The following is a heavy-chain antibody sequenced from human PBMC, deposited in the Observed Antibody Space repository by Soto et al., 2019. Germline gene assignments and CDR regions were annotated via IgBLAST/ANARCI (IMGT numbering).Heavy chain of an antibody. D-gene: IGHD2-15*01. CDR2: IYHSGST. V-gene: IGHV4-4*02. J-gene: IGHJ5*02. CDR1: SGSISSSNW. CDR3: ARTACVVVVAAIPNWFDP. Sequence: SETLSLTCAVSSGSISSSNWWSWVRQPPGKGLEWIGEIYHSGSTNYNPSLKSRVTISVDKSKNQFSLKLSSVTAADTAVYYCARTACVVVVAAIPNWFDPWGQGTLVTVSS.